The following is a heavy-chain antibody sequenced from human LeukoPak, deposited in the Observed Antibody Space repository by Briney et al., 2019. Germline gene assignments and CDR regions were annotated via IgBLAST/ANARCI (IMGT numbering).Heavy chain of an antibody. CDR1: GGSFSGYY. Sequence: KPSETLSLTCAVYGGSFSGYYWSWIRQPPGKGLEWIGEINHSGSTNYNPSLKSRVTISVDTSKNQFSLKLSSVTAADTAVYYCARAPLRYFDRSPDWFDPWGQGTLVTVSS. CDR3: ARAPLRYFDRSPDWFDP. J-gene: IGHJ5*02. CDR2: INHSGST. D-gene: IGHD3-9*01. V-gene: IGHV4-34*01.